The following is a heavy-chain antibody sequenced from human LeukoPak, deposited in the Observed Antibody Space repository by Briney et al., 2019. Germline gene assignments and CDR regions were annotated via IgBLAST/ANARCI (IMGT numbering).Heavy chain of an antibody. CDR1: GFTFSSYA. CDR3: SRERGGVTED. J-gene: IGHJ4*02. D-gene: IGHD2-21*02. CDR2: IRSKAYGGTT. V-gene: IGHV3-49*04. Sequence: QSGGSLRLSCAAAGFTFSSYAMYWVRQAPGKGLEWVGFIRSKAYGGTTEYAASVKGRLTISRDDSRSIANLQMNSLKTEDTAVYYCSRERGGVTEDWGQGTLVTVSS.